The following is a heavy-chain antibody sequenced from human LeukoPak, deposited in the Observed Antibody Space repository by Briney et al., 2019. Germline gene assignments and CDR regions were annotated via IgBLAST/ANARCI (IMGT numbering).Heavy chain of an antibody. CDR3: ARGGSTWIQLWSNWFDP. CDR1: GGSISSSSYY. CDR2: IYYSGST. V-gene: IGHV4-39*07. D-gene: IGHD5-18*01. Sequence: SETLSLTCTVSGGSISSSSYYWGWIRRPPGKGLEWIGSIYYSGSTYYNPSLKSRVTISVDTSKNQFSLKLSSVTAADTAVYYCARGGSTWIQLWSNWFDPWGQGTLVTVSS. J-gene: IGHJ5*02.